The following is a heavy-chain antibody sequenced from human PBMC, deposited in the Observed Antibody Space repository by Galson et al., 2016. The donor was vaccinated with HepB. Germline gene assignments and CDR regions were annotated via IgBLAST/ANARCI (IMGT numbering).Heavy chain of an antibody. CDR3: ARTVTTVTPHNSNDLDV. V-gene: IGHV4-34*01. CDR2: INYVGRT. CDR1: GAPLRDYY. J-gene: IGHJ6*02. D-gene: IGHD4-11*01. Sequence: SETLSLTCALHGAPLRDYYWSWVRQPPGMGLQWIGEINYVGRTNYSPSLKSRVTISIDMSKNHFSLNLGSVTAADTAIYYCARTVTTVTPHNSNDLDVWGQGTTVTVS.